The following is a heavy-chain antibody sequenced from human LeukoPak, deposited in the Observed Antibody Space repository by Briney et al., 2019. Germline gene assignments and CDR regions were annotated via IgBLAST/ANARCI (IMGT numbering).Heavy chain of an antibody. J-gene: IGHJ4*02. D-gene: IGHD3-10*01. CDR1: GYSISSGYY. CDR2: IYHSGST. Sequence: SETLSLTCTVSGYSISSGYYWGWIRRPPGKGLEWIGSIYHSGSTYYNPSLKSRVTISVDTSKNQFSLKLSSVTAADTAVYYCASITMVRGVVNWGQGTLVTVSS. V-gene: IGHV4-38-2*02. CDR3: ASITMVRGVVN.